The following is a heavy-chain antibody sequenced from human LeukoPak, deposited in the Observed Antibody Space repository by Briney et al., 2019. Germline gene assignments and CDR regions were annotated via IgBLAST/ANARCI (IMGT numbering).Heavy chain of an antibody. CDR3: ATGGYSAGSWYLFHYFDY. CDR1: GGTFSSYA. CDR2: IIPIFGTA. Sequence: SVKVSCKASGGTFSSYAISWVRQAPGQGLEWMGGIIPIFGTANYAQKFQGRVTITADKSTSTAYMELSSLRPEDTAVYYCATGGYSAGSWYLFHYFDYWGQGTLVTVSS. J-gene: IGHJ4*02. V-gene: IGHV1-69*06. D-gene: IGHD6-13*01.